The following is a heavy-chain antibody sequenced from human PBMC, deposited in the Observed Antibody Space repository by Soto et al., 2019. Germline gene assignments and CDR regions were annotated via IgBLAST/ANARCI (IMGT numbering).Heavy chain of an antibody. CDR2: IKQDGSEK. CDR1: GFTFSSYW. D-gene: IGHD2-21*01. CDR3: ARGYCGGDCYHIDAFDI. Sequence: EVQLVESGGGLVQPGRSLRLSCEASGFTFSSYWMSWVRQAPGKGLEWVANIKQDGSEKYYVDSVKGRFTISRDNAKNSLYLQMNSLRAEDTAVYYCARGYCGGDCYHIDAFDIWGQGTMVTVSS. J-gene: IGHJ3*02. V-gene: IGHV3-7*01.